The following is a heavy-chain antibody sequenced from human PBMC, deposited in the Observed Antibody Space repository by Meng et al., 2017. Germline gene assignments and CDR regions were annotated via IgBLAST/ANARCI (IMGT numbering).Heavy chain of an antibody. V-gene: IGHV3-74*01. Sequence: EVQLVEYAGGLVQPGGSLRLSCASSGLNFNSYWMHWVRQAPGKGLVWVSRISGDGSSTIYAESVKGRFTISRDNAKNTLYLQMNSLRGEDTAVYYCGTGGDYYSFHYWGQGTLVTVSS. J-gene: IGHJ4*02. D-gene: IGHD1-26*01. CDR3: GTGGDYYSFHY. CDR2: ISGDGSST. CDR1: GLNFNSYW.